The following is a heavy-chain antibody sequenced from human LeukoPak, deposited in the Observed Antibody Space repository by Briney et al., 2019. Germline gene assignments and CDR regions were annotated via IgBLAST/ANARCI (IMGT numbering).Heavy chain of an antibody. J-gene: IGHJ4*02. CDR2: IKQDGSEK. D-gene: IGHD3-3*01. CDR1: GFTFSSYA. V-gene: IGHV3-7*03. Sequence: GGSLRLSCAASGFTFSSYAMSWVRQAPGKGLEWVANIKQDGSEKYYVDSVKGRFTISRDNAKNSLYLQMNSLRAEDTAVYHCARDGDITIFGAVDYWGQGTLVTVSS. CDR3: ARDGDITIFGAVDY.